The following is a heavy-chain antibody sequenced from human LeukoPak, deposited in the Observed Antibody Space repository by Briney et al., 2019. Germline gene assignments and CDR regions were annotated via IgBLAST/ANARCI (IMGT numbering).Heavy chain of an antibody. CDR3: ARDHNYAFDN. D-gene: IGHD1-1*01. Sequence: GGSLRLSCTPSGFPFIEYSMNWVRQAPGKGLEWISYIGIDSGKTKYADSGRGRFTISADKAKNSLYLQMNSLRVEDTVVYYCARDHNYAFDNWGQGTLVSVAS. V-gene: IGHV3-48*01. CDR2: IGIDSGKT. CDR1: GFPFIEYS. J-gene: IGHJ4*02.